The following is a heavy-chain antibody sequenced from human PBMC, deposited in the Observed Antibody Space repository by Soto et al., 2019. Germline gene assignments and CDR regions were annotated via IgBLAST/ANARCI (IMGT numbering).Heavy chain of an antibody. CDR2: IWYDGSNK. CDR3: ARDRYYYDSSGYSETNDY. J-gene: IGHJ4*02. CDR1: GFTFSNYG. Sequence: QVQLVESGGGVVQPGRSLRLSCAASGFTFSNYGMHWVRQAPGKGLEWVAVIWYDGSNKYYADSVKGRFTISRDNSKNTLYLQMNSLRAEDTAVYYCARDRYYYDSSGYSETNDYWGQGTLVTVSS. D-gene: IGHD3-22*01. V-gene: IGHV3-33*01.